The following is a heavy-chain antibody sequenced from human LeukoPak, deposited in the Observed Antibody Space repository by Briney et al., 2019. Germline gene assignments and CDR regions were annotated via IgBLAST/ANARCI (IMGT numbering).Heavy chain of an antibody. V-gene: IGHV3-23*01. CDR2: ISGSGGST. Sequence: GGSLRLSCAASGFTFSSYAMSWVRQAPGEGLEWVSTISGSGGSTYYADSVKGRFTISRGISKDTLYLQMNSLRAEDTAVYYCAKLDGYNYGHFDYWGQGTLATVSS. D-gene: IGHD5-24*01. CDR1: GFTFSSYA. J-gene: IGHJ4*02. CDR3: AKLDGYNYGHFDY.